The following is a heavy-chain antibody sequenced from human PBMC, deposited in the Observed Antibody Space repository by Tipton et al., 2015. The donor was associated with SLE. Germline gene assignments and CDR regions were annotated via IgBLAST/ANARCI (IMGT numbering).Heavy chain of an antibody. CDR2: IYTDDRT. V-gene: IGHV3-53*05. CDR1: GFTVSSNY. Sequence: SLRLSCAASGFTVSSNYMSWVRQAPGKGLEWVSVIYTDDRTYYADSVKGRFTISRDNSKNTLYLQMNSLRPEDTAVYYCAKRKWDSNSSCHPFDYWGQGTLVTVSS. CDR3: AKRKWDSNSSCHPFDY. D-gene: IGHD6-13*01. J-gene: IGHJ4*02.